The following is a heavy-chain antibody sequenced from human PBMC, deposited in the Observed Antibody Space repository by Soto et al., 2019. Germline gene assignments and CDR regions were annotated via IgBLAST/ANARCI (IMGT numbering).Heavy chain of an antibody. Sequence: PSETLSLTCTVSGGSISSYYWSWIRQPPGKGLEWIGYIYYSGSTNYNPSLKSRVTISVDTSKNQFSLKLSSVTAADTAVYYCARGSADTAMVNVYYFDYWGQGTLATVSS. CDR2: IYYSGST. CDR3: ARGSADTAMVNVYYFDY. CDR1: GGSISSYY. D-gene: IGHD5-18*01. V-gene: IGHV4-59*01. J-gene: IGHJ4*02.